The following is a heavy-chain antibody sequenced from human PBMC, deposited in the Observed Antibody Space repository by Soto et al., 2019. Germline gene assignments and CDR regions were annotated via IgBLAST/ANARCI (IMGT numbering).Heavy chain of an antibody. V-gene: IGHV4-39*01. CDR2: IYYSGST. J-gene: IGHJ4*02. Sequence: SETLSLTCTVSRGSMISSSYYLSCIRQPPGKGLVWIGSIYYSGSTYYNSSLKSRVTISVDTSKNQFFLKLSSVTAADTAVYYCATGPYYYDSSGYALFDYWGQGTLVTVSS. CDR1: RGSMISSSYY. CDR3: ATGPYYYDSSGYALFDY. D-gene: IGHD3-22*01.